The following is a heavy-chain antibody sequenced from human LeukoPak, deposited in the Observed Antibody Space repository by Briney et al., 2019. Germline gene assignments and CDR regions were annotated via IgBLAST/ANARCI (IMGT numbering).Heavy chain of an antibody. V-gene: IGHV3-74*01. CDR3: VRRGYSYQSPRLDS. Sequence: PGGSLRLSCAASGFTFSSYWMHWGRQAPGKGLRWVSRINSDGSGTTYADSVKGRFTISRDNAKNRLYLQMNSLRAEDTAVYYCVRRGYSYQSPRLDSWGQGTLVTVSS. J-gene: IGHJ4*02. D-gene: IGHD5-18*01. CDR2: INSDGSGT. CDR1: GFTFSSYW.